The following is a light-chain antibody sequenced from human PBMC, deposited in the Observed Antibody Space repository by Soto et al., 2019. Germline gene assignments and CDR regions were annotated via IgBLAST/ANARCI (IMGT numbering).Light chain of an antibody. J-gene: IGKJ1*01. Sequence: EIVLTQSPGTLSLSPVERATLSCMASQSVSSSYLAWYQQKPGQAPRLLIYGASSRATGIPDRFSGSGSGTDFTLTISRLEPEDSAVYYCQQYGSSPRTFGQGTRWK. V-gene: IGKV3-20*01. CDR2: GAS. CDR3: QQYGSSPRT. CDR1: QSVSSSY.